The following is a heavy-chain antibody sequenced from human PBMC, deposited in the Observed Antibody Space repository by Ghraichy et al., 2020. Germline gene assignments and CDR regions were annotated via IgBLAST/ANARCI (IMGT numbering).Heavy chain of an antibody. V-gene: IGHV3-7*01. CDR2: INQDATDK. CDR3: ARDVGYCADC. D-gene: IGHD2-15*01. CDR1: GFSFSSYW. Sequence: LSLTCAASGFSFSSYWMTWVRQAPGKGLEWVANINQDATDKSYVDSVKGRFTISRDNAKNSLYLQMNSLRAEDTAVYYCARDVGYCADCWGQGTLVTVSS. J-gene: IGHJ4*02.